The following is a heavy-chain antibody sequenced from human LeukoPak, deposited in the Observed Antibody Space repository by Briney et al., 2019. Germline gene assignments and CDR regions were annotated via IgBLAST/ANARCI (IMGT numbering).Heavy chain of an antibody. D-gene: IGHD3-10*01. V-gene: IGHV4-39*01. Sequence: PSETLSLTCSVSGDSISSNCYYWGWIRQPPGKGREWFGRSSESRNTHHHPPRKSRVTISVDTSKSQFSLKVSSVTAADTAVYYCARHADGHNLITAFDIWGQGTMVTVSS. J-gene: IGHJ3*02. CDR3: ARHADGHNLITAFDI. CDR2: SSESRNT. CDR1: GDSISSNCYY.